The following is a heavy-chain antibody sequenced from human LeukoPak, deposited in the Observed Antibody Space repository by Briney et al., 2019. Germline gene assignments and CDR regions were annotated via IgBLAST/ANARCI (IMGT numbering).Heavy chain of an antibody. V-gene: IGHV4-31*03. CDR2: IYYGGST. CDR3: ARQEGKVAASNWFEP. CDR1: GGSISSGGYY. J-gene: IGHJ5*02. Sequence: PSQTLSLTCTVSGGSISSGGYYWSWIRQHPGKGLEWIGYIYYGGSTYYNPSLKSRVTISVDTSKNQFSLKLSSVTAADTAVYYCARQEGKVAASNWFEPWGQGTLVSVSS. D-gene: IGHD2-15*01.